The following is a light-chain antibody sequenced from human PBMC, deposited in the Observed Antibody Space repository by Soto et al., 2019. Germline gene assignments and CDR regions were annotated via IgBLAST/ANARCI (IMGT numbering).Light chain of an antibody. Sequence: VMTQAPATLSVSPGERATLSCRACQTINNNVAWYQLKCGQVPRLLIYGASTRDTDIPARFSGSGSGTDYTLTITNLESEDFAVYYCQQRSNWPWTFGQGTKVDIK. V-gene: IGKV3-11*01. CDR2: GAS. CDR1: QTINNN. J-gene: IGKJ1*01. CDR3: QQRSNWPWT.